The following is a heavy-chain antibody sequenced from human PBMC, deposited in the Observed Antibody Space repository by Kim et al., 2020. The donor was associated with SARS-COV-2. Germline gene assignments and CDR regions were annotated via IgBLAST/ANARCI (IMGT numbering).Heavy chain of an antibody. Sequence: GGSLRLSCAASGFTFNSFAMNWVRQAPGKGLEWVSGFSDSGSNTYYSYSVTGRFTISRDNSKGILYLQMNSLRAGDTAVYYCAKEGAADLYYFDSWGQGTLVTVSS. J-gene: IGHJ4*02. CDR1: GFTFNSFA. CDR2: FSDSGSNT. D-gene: IGHD6-25*01. CDR3: AKEGAADLYYFDS. V-gene: IGHV3-23*01.